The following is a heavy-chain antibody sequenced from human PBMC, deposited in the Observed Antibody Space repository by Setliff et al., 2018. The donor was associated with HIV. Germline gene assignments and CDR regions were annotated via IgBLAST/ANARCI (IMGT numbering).Heavy chain of an antibody. CDR3: AREGDYYDSSGYRYFQH. D-gene: IGHD3-22*01. CDR1: GYTFTSYG. J-gene: IGHJ1*01. V-gene: IGHV1-46*01. Sequence: GASVKVSCKASGYTFTSYGISWVRQAPGQGLEWMGIINPSGGSTSYAQKFQGRVTMTRDTSTSTVYMELSSLRSEDTAVYYCAREGDYYDSSGYRYFQHWGQGTLVTVSS. CDR2: INPSGGST.